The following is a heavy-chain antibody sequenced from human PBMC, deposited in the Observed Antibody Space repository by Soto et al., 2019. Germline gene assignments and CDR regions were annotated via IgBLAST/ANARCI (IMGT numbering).Heavy chain of an antibody. CDR3: AWSAAGTFDY. Sequence: GASVKVSCKASGRTFSSYAISWVRQAPGQGLEWMGGLIPIFGTANYAQKFQGRVTITADESTSTAYMELSSLRSEDTAVYYCAWSAAGTFDYWGQGTLVTVSS. V-gene: IGHV1-69*13. D-gene: IGHD6-13*01. CDR2: LIPIFGTA. J-gene: IGHJ4*02. CDR1: GRTFSSYA.